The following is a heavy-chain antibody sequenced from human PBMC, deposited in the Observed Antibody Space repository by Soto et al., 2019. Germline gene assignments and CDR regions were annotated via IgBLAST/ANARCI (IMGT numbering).Heavy chain of an antibody. CDR3: ARADMVVTASRYNWFDP. CDR1: GGSISSAGYY. J-gene: IGHJ5*02. D-gene: IGHD2-21*02. CDR2: IYYSGST. Sequence: SETLSLTCTVSGGSISSAGYYWSWIRQHPGKGLEWIGYIYYSGSTYYNPSLKSRVTISVDTSKNQFSLKLSSVTAADTAVYYCARADMVVTASRYNWFDPWGQGALVTRLL. V-gene: IGHV4-31*03.